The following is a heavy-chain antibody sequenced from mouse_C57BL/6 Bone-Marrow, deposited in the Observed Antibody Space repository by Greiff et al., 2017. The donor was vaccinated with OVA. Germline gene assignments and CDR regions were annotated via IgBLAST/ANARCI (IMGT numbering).Heavy chain of an antibody. CDR2: ISYDGSN. Sequence: EVQLQQSGPGLVKPSQSLSLTCSVTGYSITSGYYWNWIRQFPGNKLEWMGYISYDGSNNYNPSLKNRISITRDTSKNQFFLKLNSVTTEDTATYYCARERVWYPYAMDYWGQGTSVTVSS. CDR1: GYSITSGYY. D-gene: IGHD2-10*02. J-gene: IGHJ4*01. V-gene: IGHV3-6*01. CDR3: ARERVWYPYAMDY.